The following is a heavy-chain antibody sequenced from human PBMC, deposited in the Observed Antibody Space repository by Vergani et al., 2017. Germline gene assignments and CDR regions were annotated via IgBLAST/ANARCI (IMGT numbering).Heavy chain of an antibody. Sequence: QVTLKESGPALVKPTQTLTLPCTFSGFSLSTSGMRVSWIRQPPGKALEWLARIDWDDDKFYSTSLKTRLTISKDTSKNQVVLTMTNMDPVDTATYYCARGGNFFDYWGQGTLVTVSS. CDR3: ARGGNFFDY. V-gene: IGHV2-70*04. J-gene: IGHJ4*02. CDR2: IDWDDDK. D-gene: IGHD4-23*01. CDR1: GFSLSTSGMR.